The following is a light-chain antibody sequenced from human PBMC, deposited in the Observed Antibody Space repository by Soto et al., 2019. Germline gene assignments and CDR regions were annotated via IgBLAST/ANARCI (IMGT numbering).Light chain of an antibody. CDR3: QQYGSSPRT. CDR2: GAS. Sequence: LTQSPSSLSASVGDRATLSCRASQSVSSSYLAWYQQKPGQAPRLLIYGASSRATGIPDRFSGSGSGTDFTLTISRLEPEDFAVYYCQQYGSSPRTFGQGTKVDIK. CDR1: QSVSSSY. V-gene: IGKV3-20*01. J-gene: IGKJ1*01.